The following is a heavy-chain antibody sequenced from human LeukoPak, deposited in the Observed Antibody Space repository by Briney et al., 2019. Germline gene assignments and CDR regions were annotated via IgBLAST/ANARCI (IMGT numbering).Heavy chain of an antibody. CDR1: GFTLNGYW. CDR3: AKDLGGGSGCYDL. V-gene: IGHV3-74*01. Sequence: GGSLRLSCVASGFTLNGYWMHWVRQAPGKGLVWVSRINSDGSRTDYADSVKGRFTISRDNSKNTLYLQMNSLRAEDTAVYYCAKDLGGGSGCYDLWGRGTLVTVSS. CDR2: INSDGSRT. J-gene: IGHJ2*01. D-gene: IGHD6-19*01.